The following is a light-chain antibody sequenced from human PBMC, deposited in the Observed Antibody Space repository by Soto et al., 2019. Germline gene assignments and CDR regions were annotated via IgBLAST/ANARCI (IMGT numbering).Light chain of an antibody. CDR2: DAS. CDR1: QSVSSY. Sequence: EIVLTQSPATLSLSPGERATLSCRASQSVSSYLAWYQHKPGQAPRLLIYDASSRATDIPARFSGSGSGTDFTLTISSLEPEDFAIYYHQQRSNWPSISFGQGTRLEIK. CDR3: QQRSNWPSIS. J-gene: IGKJ5*01. V-gene: IGKV3-11*01.